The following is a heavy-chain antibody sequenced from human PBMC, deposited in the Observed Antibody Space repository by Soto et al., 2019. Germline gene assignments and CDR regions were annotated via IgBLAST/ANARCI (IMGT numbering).Heavy chain of an antibody. V-gene: IGHV1-46*01. CDR1: GFSFSDYF. CDR3: ARGDGSVTAGYYYYGMDV. D-gene: IGHD1-26*01. CDR2: INPSGDSR. J-gene: IGHJ6*02. Sequence: ASVKVSCKASGFSFSDYFMHWVRQAPGQGLEWMGIINPSGDSRNYAQKFQGRVTITRDTSTSTVYMDLSSLRYEDTAVYYCARGDGSVTAGYYYYGMDVWGQGTTVTVSS.